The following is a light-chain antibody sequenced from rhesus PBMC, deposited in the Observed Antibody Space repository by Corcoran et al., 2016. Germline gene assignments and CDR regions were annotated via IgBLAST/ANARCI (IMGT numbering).Light chain of an antibody. CDR2: YAS. Sequence: DIQMTQSPSSLSASVGDTVTITCRASQGISSYLAWYQQKPGKAPKPLIYYASNLESGVPSRFSGSGSGTEFTLTSSSLQPEDFATYYCQQYNSAPLTFGGGTKVEIK. V-gene: IGKV1-37*01. J-gene: IGKJ4*01. CDR1: QGISSY. CDR3: QQYNSAPLT.